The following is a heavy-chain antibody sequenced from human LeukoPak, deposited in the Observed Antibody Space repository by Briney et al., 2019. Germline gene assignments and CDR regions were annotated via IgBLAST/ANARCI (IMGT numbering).Heavy chain of an antibody. Sequence: GGSLRLSCAASGFTFDDYGMSWVRQAPGKGLEWVSGINWNGGSTGYADSVEGRFTISRDNAKNSLYLQMNSLRAEDTAVYYCAELGITMIGGVWGKGTTVTISS. V-gene: IGHV3-20*04. CDR3: AELGITMIGGV. CDR2: INWNGGST. CDR1: GFTFDDYG. D-gene: IGHD3-10*02. J-gene: IGHJ6*04.